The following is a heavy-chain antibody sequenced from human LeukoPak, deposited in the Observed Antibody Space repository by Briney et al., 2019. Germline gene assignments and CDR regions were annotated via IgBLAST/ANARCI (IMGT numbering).Heavy chain of an antibody. CDR1: GFTFSSYG. J-gene: IGHJ4*02. D-gene: IGHD3-22*01. Sequence: GRSLRLSCAASGFTFSSYGMHWVRQAPGKGLEGVAVISYDGRNKYYADSVKGRFTIARDNSENTLYLQMNSLRGEDAAEYYCAKDSSGYYDSSGYYYFDYWGQGTLVTVSS. V-gene: IGHV3-30*18. CDR2: ISYDGRNK. CDR3: AKDSSGYYDSSGYYYFDY.